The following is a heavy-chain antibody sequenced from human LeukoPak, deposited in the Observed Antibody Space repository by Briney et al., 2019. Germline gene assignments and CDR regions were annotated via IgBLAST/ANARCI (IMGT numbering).Heavy chain of an antibody. D-gene: IGHD4-17*01. V-gene: IGHV4-59*08. J-gene: IGHJ2*01. CDR2: IYYSGST. CDR1: GGSISSYY. CDR3: ARRYGDYGPSWYFDL. Sequence: PSETLSLTCTVSGGSISSYYWSWIRQPPGKGLEWIGYIYYSGSTNYNPSLKSRVSISVDTSKNQFSLKLSSVTAADTAVYYCARRYGDYGPSWYFDLWGRGTLVTVSS.